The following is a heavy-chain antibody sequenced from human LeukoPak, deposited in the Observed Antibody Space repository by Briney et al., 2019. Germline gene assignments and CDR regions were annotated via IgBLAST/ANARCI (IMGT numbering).Heavy chain of an antibody. J-gene: IGHJ4*02. CDR3: ARESGKFDY. V-gene: IGHV3-43*02. CDR1: GLPIGDFA. CDR2: ISGDGVST. Sequence: PGGSLRLSCVASGLPIGDFAMHWVRQALGKGLEWVSLISGDGVSTFYADSVKGRFSRSRDNSKNSLSLEMNSLRTEDTAMYYCARESGKFDYWGQGTLVAVSS.